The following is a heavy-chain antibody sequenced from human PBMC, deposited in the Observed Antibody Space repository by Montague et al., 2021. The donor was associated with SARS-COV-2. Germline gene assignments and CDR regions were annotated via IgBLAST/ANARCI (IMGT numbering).Heavy chain of an antibody. V-gene: IGHV4-59*01. CDR2: IYYCGSI. Sequence: SETLSLTCSVSGGSISTYYWSWIRQPPGKGLEWIGYIYYCGSINYNPSLKSRVTISIETSKNQFSLKLSPVTAADMAVYYCASPGGHWTGGRCYYVYWGQGTLVTVSS. CDR1: GGSISTYY. D-gene: IGHD2-15*01. CDR3: ASPGGHWTGGRCYYVY. J-gene: IGHJ4*02.